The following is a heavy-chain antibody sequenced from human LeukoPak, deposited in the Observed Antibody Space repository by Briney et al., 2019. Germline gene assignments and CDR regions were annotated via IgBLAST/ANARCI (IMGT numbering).Heavy chain of an antibody. CDR3: ARLPGIAAV. V-gene: IGHV4-59*08. J-gene: IGHJ4*02. Sequence: SETLSLTCTVSGGSTSRYYWSGIRQPPGKRLEWLGYIYYSGSTTYNPSLKSRLTMSVDTSKNQISLRLISLTAADTAVYYCARLPGIAAVWGQGTLVTVSS. D-gene: IGHD6-13*01. CDR1: GGSTSRYY. CDR2: IYYSGST.